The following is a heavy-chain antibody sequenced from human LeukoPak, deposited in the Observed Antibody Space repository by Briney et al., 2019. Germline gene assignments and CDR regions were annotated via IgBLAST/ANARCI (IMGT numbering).Heavy chain of an antibody. J-gene: IGHJ4*02. V-gene: IGHV3-33*06. Sequence: GGSLRLSCAASGFTFSSYGMHWVRQAPGKGLEWVAVIWYDGSNKYYADSVKGRFTISRDNSKNTLYLQMNSLRAEDTAVYYCAKSTGIRGSHYYFDYWGQGTLVTVSS. CDR2: IWYDGSNK. CDR3: AKSTGIRGSHYYFDY. D-gene: IGHD1-26*01. CDR1: GFTFSSYG.